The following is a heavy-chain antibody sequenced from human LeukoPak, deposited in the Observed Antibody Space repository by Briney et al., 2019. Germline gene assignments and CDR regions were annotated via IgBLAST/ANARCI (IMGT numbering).Heavy chain of an antibody. J-gene: IGHJ4*02. D-gene: IGHD2-2*01. V-gene: IGHV1-2*02. CDR2: INPNSGGT. CDR3: ARDGGYCSSTSCYGWIDY. Sequence: ASVKVSCKASGYTFTSYYMHWVRQAPGQGLEWMGWINPNSGGTNYAQKFQGRVTMTRDTSISTAYMELSRLRSDDTAVYYCARDGGYCSSTSCYGWIDYWGQGTLVTVSS. CDR1: GYTFTSYY.